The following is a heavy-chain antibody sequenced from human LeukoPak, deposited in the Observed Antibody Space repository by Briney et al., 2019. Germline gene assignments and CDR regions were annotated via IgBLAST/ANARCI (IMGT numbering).Heavy chain of an antibody. CDR2: MNPNSGNT. V-gene: IGHV1-8*02. Sequence: ASVKVSCKASGYTFTSYDINWVRQATGQGLEWMGWMNPNSGNTCYAQKFQGRVTMTRNTSISTAYMELSSLRSEDTAVYCCARLPVEGTRAEDFWETISGYNWFDPWGQGTLVTVSS. CDR3: ARLPVEGTRAEDFWETISGYNWFDP. J-gene: IGHJ5*02. D-gene: IGHD3-10*01. CDR1: GYTFTSYD.